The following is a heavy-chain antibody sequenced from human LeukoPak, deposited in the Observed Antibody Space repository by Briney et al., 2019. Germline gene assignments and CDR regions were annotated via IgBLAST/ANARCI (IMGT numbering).Heavy chain of an antibody. CDR2: IRYDGSNK. CDR1: GFTFSSYG. D-gene: IGHD3-3*01. Sequence: GGSLRLSCAASGFTFSSYGMHWVRQAPGKGLEWVAFIRYDGSNKYYADSVKGRFTISRDNSKNTLYLQMNSLRAEDTAVYYCAKENYNQYDFWSGYPYYFDYWGQGTLVTVSS. J-gene: IGHJ4*02. V-gene: IGHV3-30*02. CDR3: AKENYNQYDFWSGYPYYFDY.